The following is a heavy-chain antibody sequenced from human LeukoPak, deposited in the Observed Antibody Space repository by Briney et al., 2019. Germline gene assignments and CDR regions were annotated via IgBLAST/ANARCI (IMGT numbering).Heavy chain of an antibody. CDR2: ISSSGDGT. Sequence: GGSLRLSCAASGFTFSSYGMHWVRQAPGKGLEWVSAISSSGDGTYYADSVKGRFTISRDNSKNTLYVHMNSLRAEDTAIYYCAKDYVGQVPDAFDIWGQGTMVTVSS. D-gene: IGHD1-26*01. CDR3: AKDYVGQVPDAFDI. V-gene: IGHV3-23*01. CDR1: GFTFSSYG. J-gene: IGHJ3*02.